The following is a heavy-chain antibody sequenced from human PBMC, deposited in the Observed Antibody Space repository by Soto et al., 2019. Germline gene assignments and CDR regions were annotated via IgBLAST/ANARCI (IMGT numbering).Heavy chain of an antibody. J-gene: IGHJ5*02. CDR3: ARVIILTGYYGWFDP. CDR2: IYHSGST. Sequence: SETLSLTCAVSGGSISSGGYSWSWIRQPPGKGLEWIGYIYHSGSTYYNPSLKSRVTISVDRSKNQFSLKLSSVTAADTAVYYCARVIILTGYYGWFDPWGQGTMVTVSS. V-gene: IGHV4-30-2*01. D-gene: IGHD3-9*01. CDR1: GGSISSGGYS.